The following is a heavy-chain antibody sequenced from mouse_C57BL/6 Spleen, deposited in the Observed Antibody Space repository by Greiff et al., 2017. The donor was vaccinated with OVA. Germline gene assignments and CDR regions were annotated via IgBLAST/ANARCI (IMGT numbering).Heavy chain of an antibody. Sequence: VQLQQPGAELVKPGASVKLSCKASGYTFTSYWMHWVKQRPGQGLEWIGMIHPNSGSTKYNEKLKSQATLTVDKSSSTAYMQLSSLTSEDSAVYYGARTDGYYDAMDYWGQGTSGTVSS. CDR2: IHPNSGST. V-gene: IGHV1-64*01. CDR1: GYTFTSYW. J-gene: IGHJ4*01. D-gene: IGHD2-3*01. CDR3: ARTDGYYDAMDY.